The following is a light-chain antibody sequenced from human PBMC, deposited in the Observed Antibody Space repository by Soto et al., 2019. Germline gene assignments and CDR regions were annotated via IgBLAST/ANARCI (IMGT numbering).Light chain of an antibody. CDR2: EVS. V-gene: IGLV2-23*02. CDR3: CSYAGSFYV. Sequence: QPVLNNAAYVTGAPGQARTITCTGTSSDVGSYNLVSWYQQHPGKAPKLMIYEVSKRPSGVSNRFSGSKSGNTASLTISGLQAEDEADYYCCSYAGSFYVFGTGTKVT. CDR1: SSDVGSYNL. J-gene: IGLJ1*01.